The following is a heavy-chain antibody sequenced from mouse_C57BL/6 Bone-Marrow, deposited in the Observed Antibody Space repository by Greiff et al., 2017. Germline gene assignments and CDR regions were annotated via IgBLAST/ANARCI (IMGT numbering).Heavy chain of an antibody. D-gene: IGHD4-1*01. CDR2: IDPSDSYT. CDR1: GYTFTSYW. CDR3: AKLGPHPWFAY. Sequence: QVQLQQPGAELVMPGASVKLSCKASGYTFTSYWMHWVKQRPGQGLEWIGEIDPSDSYTNYNQKFKGKSTLTVDKSSSTAYMQLSSLTSEDSAVYYCAKLGPHPWFAYWGQGTRVTVSA. V-gene: IGHV1-69*01. J-gene: IGHJ3*01.